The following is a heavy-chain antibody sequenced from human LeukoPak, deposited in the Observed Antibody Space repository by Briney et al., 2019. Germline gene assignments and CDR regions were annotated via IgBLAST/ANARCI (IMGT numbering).Heavy chain of an antibody. CDR1: GGSVTSGSYY. CDR3: ASESSGTFDY. Sequence: SETLSLTCTFSGGSVTSGSYYWSWIRQPPGKGLEWIGYIYYSGSTNYNPSLKSRVTISVDTSKNQFSLKLSSVTAADTAVYYCASESSGTFDYWGQGNLVTVSS. D-gene: IGHD6-6*01. V-gene: IGHV4-61*01. CDR2: IYYSGST. J-gene: IGHJ4*02.